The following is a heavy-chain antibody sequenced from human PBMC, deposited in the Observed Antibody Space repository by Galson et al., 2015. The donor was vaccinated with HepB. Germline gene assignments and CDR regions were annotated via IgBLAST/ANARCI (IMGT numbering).Heavy chain of an antibody. Sequence: SLRLYSAAPGFTFNRNSMNWVRQAPGKGLEWISYISSSGNTIYYADSVKGRLTISRDTAKNSLYLHMNSLRTEDTAVYYCARFPEYCSSINCYFFDYWGPGTLVTVSS. CDR1: GFTFNRNS. V-gene: IGHV3-48*01. D-gene: IGHD2-2*01. CDR3: ARFPEYCSSINCYFFDY. CDR2: ISSSGNTI. J-gene: IGHJ4*02.